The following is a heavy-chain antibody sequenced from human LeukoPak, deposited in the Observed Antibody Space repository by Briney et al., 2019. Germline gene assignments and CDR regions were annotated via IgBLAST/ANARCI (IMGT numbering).Heavy chain of an antibody. Sequence: GGSLRLSCAASGFTFSSYSMNWVRQAPGQGLEWVSSISGTSTYIYYADSVRGRFTIYRDNAKNSLYLQMNSLRAEDTAVYYCARDREAGQGLDDYWGQGTLVTVST. J-gene: IGHJ4*02. CDR1: GFTFSSYS. CDR2: ISGTSTYI. CDR3: ARDREAGQGLDDY. V-gene: IGHV3-21*01. D-gene: IGHD6-19*01.